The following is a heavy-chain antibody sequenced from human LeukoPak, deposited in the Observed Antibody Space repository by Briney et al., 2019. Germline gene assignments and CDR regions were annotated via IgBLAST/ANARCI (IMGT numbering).Heavy chain of an antibody. D-gene: IGHD1-1*01. CDR3: ARALWIRAPYGMDV. Sequence: SETLSLTCTVSGGSISGYYWSWIRQPPGKGLEWIGYIYYSGSTNYNPSLKSRVTISVDTSKNQFSLKLSSVTAADTAVYYCARALWIRAPYGMDVWGQGTAVTVSS. CDR1: GGSISGYY. CDR2: IYYSGST. V-gene: IGHV4-59*01. J-gene: IGHJ6*02.